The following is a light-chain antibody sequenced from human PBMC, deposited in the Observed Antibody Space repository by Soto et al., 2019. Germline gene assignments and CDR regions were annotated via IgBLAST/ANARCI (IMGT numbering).Light chain of an antibody. CDR1: QSVASN. CDR3: QQYDTWPLYT. CDR2: AAS. Sequence: IVMTQSPVTLSVSPGEGAALSCRASQSVASNLAWYQQRPGQAPRLLIYAASTRVTGIPARFSGSGSGTEFTLTISGLQPEDFANYYCQQYDTWPLYTFCQGTKLEIK. J-gene: IGKJ2*01. V-gene: IGKV3-15*01.